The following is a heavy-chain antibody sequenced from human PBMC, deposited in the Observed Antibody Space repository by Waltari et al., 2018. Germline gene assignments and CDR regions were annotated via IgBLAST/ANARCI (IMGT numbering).Heavy chain of an antibody. J-gene: IGHJ5*02. CDR2: IYHSGST. Sequence: QLQLQESGSGLVKPSQTLSLTCAVSGGSISSGGYSWSWIRQPPGKGLEWIGYIYHSGSTHYTPSLKSRVTISVDRSKNQFSLKLSSVTAADTAVYYCARALLDIVVVPAAIGWFDPWGQGTLVTVSS. CDR3: ARALLDIVVVPAAIGWFDP. CDR1: GGSISSGGYS. D-gene: IGHD2-2*02. V-gene: IGHV4-30-2*01.